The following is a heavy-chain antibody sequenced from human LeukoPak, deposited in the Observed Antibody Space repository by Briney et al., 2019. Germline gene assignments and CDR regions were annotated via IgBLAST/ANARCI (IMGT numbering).Heavy chain of an antibody. D-gene: IGHD3-10*01. CDR3: TRGFNGEDS. J-gene: IGHJ4*02. CDR2: MEPKSGNT. V-gene: IGHV1-8*01. CDR1: GYTFSDYD. Sequence: ASVKVSCKASGYTFSDYDINWFRQATGQGPEWMGWMEPKSGNTGYAQKFQGRVTMTRNTSISTAFMELSSLRYDDTAVYYCTRGFNGEDSWGQGTRVTISS.